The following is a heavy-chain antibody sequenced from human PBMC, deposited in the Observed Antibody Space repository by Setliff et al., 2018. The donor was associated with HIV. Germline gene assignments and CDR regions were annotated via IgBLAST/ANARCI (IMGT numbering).Heavy chain of an antibody. CDR2: IYTSGST. V-gene: IGHV4-4*09. J-gene: IGHJ4*02. CDR3: ARGLSFYDPGWFDY. CDR1: SGSISSYY. Sequence: PSETLSLTCTVSSGSISSYYWSWIRQPPGKGLEWIGYIYTSGSTNYNPSLKSRVTISVDTSKHQFSLKLSSVTAADTAVYYCARGLSFYDPGWFDYWGQGTLVTVSS. D-gene: IGHD3-22*01.